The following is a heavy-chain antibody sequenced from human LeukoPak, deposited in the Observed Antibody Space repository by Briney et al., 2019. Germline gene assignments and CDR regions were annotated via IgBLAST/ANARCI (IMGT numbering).Heavy chain of an antibody. CDR1: GGTFSSYA. Sequence: ASVKVSCKASGGTFSSYAISWVRQAPGQGLEWMGGIIPIFGTANYAQKFQGRVTITTDESTSTAYMELSSLRSEDTAVYYCARDLRYCSGDSCPDYWGQGTLVTVSS. J-gene: IGHJ4*02. D-gene: IGHD2-15*01. CDR3: ARDLRYCSGDSCPDY. CDR2: IIPIFGTA. V-gene: IGHV1-69*05.